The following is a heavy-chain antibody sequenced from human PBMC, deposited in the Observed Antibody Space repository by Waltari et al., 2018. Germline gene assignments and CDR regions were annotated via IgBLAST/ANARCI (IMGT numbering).Heavy chain of an antibody. CDR3: ATYRFNYETKAGFDY. D-gene: IGHD3-22*01. Sequence: EVQLVESGGGLVEPGGSLRLSCAASGFTFSSAWMSWVRQAPGKGLEWIGLIKTTTKGGTTDYAAPVKGRFTISRDDSANTLFLQMNSLKTEDSAVYYCATYRFNYETKAGFDYWGQGTLVTVSS. CDR1: GFTFSSAW. CDR2: IKTTTKGGTT. V-gene: IGHV3-15*01. J-gene: IGHJ4*02.